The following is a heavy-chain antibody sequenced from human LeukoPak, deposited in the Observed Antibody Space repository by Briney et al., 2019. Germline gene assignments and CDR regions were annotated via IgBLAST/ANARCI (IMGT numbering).Heavy chain of an antibody. CDR3: ARGSFTYYSNWFDP. CDR2: ISAYNGNT. J-gene: IGHJ5*02. V-gene: IGHV1-18*01. D-gene: IGHD3-10*01. CDR1: GYTFTSYG. Sequence: ASVTVSCKASGYTFTSYGISWVRQAPGQGLEWMGWISAYNGNTNYAQKLQGRVTMTTDTSTSTAYMELRSLRSDDTAVYYCARGSFTYYSNWFDPWGQGTLVTVSS.